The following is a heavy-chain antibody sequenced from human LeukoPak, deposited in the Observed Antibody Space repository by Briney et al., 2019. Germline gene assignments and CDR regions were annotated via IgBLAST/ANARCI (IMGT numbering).Heavy chain of an antibody. V-gene: IGHV3-21*01. CDR2: INSGSGFI. Sequence: PGGSLRLSCAASGFTFSSYSMNWVRQAPGKGLEWVSSINSGSGFIYYADSVKGRFTISRDNAKNSLYLQMNSLRVEDTAVYHCARAFVYRSGRIFDYWGQGILVTVSS. D-gene: IGHD6-19*01. CDR1: GFTFSSYS. J-gene: IGHJ4*02. CDR3: ARAFVYRSGRIFDY.